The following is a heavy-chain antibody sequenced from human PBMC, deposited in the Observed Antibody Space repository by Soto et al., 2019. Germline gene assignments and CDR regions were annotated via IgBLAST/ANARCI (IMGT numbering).Heavy chain of an antibody. Sequence: GGSLRLSCAASGFTFTSYAMSWVRQAPGKGLEWVSAISGSAFSTYYADSVKGRFTISRDNSKNSLYLQMNSLRAEDTAVYYCARDPTLVYCSSTSCYGINYYYYMDVWGKGTTVTVSS. CDR1: GFTFTSYA. V-gene: IGHV3-23*01. CDR3: ARDPTLVYCSSTSCYGINYYYYMDV. J-gene: IGHJ6*03. D-gene: IGHD2-2*01. CDR2: ISGSAFST.